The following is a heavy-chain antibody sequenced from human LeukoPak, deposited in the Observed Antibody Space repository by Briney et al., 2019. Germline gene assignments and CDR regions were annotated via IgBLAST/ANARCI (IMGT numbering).Heavy chain of an antibody. CDR2: IIPIFGTA. Sequence: SVKISCKASGGTFSSYDISWVRQAPGQGLEWMGGIIPIFGTANYAQKFQGRVTITADESTSTAYMELSSLRSEDTAVYYCANRRRASRGYGMAVWGQGITVTVSS. J-gene: IGHJ6*02. V-gene: IGHV1-69*13. CDR1: GGTFSSYD. CDR3: ANRRRASRGYGMAV. D-gene: IGHD1-1*01.